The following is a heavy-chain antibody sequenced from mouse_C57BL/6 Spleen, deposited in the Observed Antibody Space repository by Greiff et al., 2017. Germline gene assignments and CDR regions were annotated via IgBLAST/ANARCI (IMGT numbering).Heavy chain of an antibody. CDR1: GYTFTSYN. Sequence: LQQSGAELVRPGASVKMSCKASGYTFTSYNMHWVKQTPRQGLEWIGAIYPGNGDTYYNQKFKGKATLTVDKSSSTAYMQLSSLTSEDSAVYFCARDYYGSSRYYFDYWGQGTTLTVSS. CDR3: ARDYYGSSRYYFDY. D-gene: IGHD1-1*01. J-gene: IGHJ2*01. CDR2: IYPGNGDT. V-gene: IGHV1-12*01.